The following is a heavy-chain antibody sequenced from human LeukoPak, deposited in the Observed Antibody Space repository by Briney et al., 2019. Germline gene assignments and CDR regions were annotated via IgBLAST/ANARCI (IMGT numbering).Heavy chain of an antibody. CDR3: ATPYCSGISCLDVFNM. Sequence: SQCLSPTWTLAAPSVSVGRTCSAWLRPQAGNGLEWIGYKDYSGTATTNPSLERPLTISIDTSKNQFSLQLSSVTAADTATYYCATPYCSGISCLDVFNMWGQGTRVTVSS. CDR2: KDYSGTA. D-gene: IGHD2-2*01. V-gene: IGHV4-31*01. J-gene: IGHJ3*02. CDR1: APSVSVGRTC.